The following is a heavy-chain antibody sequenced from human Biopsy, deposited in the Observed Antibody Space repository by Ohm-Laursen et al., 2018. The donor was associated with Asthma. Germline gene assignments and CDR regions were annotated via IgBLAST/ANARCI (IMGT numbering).Heavy chain of an antibody. CDR2: ISFDGSNK. D-gene: IGHD1-26*01. CDR3: AKDVFPGWELRRGPDY. J-gene: IGHJ4*02. CDR1: GFTFSNYG. Sequence: SLRLSCAASGFTFSNYGMHWVRQAPGKGLDWVAVISFDGSNKNYTDSVKGRFTTSRDNSRNTLHLQMNSLRAEDTAVYYCAKDVFPGWELRRGPDYWGQGTLVTVSS. V-gene: IGHV3-30*18.